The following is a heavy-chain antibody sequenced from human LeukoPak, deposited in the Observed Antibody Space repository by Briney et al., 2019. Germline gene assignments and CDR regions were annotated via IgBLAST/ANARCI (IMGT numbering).Heavy chain of an antibody. CDR3: ARDFDSSGYYPGY. CDR1: GFTFSSYG. Sequence: PGGTLRLSCAASGFTFSSYGMSWVRQAPGKGLEWTGSIYHSGSTYYNPSLKSRVTISVDTSKNQFSLKLSSVTAADTAVYYCARDFDSSGYYPGYWGQGTLVTVSS. J-gene: IGHJ4*02. D-gene: IGHD3-22*01. CDR2: IYHSGST. V-gene: IGHV4-38-2*02.